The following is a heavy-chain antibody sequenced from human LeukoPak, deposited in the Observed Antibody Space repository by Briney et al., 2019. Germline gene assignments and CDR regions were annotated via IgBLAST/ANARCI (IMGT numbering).Heavy chain of an antibody. J-gene: IGHJ4*02. V-gene: IGHV3-7*01. D-gene: IGHD1-26*01. CDR3: ARGRSGSYYYFDY. Sequence: GGSLRLSCAAPGFTFSSYWMSWVRQAPGKGLEWVANIKQDGSEKYYVDSVKGRFTISRDNAKNSLYLQMNSLRAEDTAVYYCARGRSGSYYYFDYWGQGTLVTVSS. CDR2: IKQDGSEK. CDR1: GFTFSSYW.